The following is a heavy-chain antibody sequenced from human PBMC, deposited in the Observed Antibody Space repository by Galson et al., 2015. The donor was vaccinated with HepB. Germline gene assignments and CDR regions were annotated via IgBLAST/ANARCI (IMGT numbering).Heavy chain of an antibody. CDR2: IIPMFGPA. V-gene: IGHV1-69*13. CDR1: GGTLSSYA. D-gene: IGHD2-15*01. Sequence: SVKVSCKASGGTLSSYAISWVRQAPGQGLEWMGGIIPMFGPAKFAQKFQGRVTITADESTRIAYMELSSLRSEDTAVYYCARTVVVVGASPYYHYGMDVWGQGTTVTVSS. CDR3: ARTVVVVGASPYYHYGMDV. J-gene: IGHJ6*02.